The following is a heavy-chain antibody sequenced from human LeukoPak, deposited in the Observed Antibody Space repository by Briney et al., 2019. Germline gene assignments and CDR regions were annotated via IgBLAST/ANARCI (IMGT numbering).Heavy chain of an antibody. V-gene: IGHV3-23*01. CDR2: ISGSGRDT. CDR1: GFTFSSYA. J-gene: IGHJ4*02. Sequence: PGGSLRLSCAASGFTFSSYAMHWVRQAPGKGLEWVSAISGSGRDTYYTDSVKGRFTISRDNSKNTLYLQMHGLRAEDTAVYYCAKAGAVCSSTSCYANYWGQGTLVTVSS. D-gene: IGHD2-2*01. CDR3: AKAGAVCSSTSCYANY.